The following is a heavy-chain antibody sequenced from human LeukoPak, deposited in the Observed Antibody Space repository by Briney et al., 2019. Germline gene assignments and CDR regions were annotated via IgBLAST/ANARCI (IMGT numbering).Heavy chain of an antibody. CDR3: ASQYDFWSGVTTTPSR. CDR1: GYTFTGYY. J-gene: IGHJ4*02. D-gene: IGHD3-3*01. CDR2: INPNSGDT. Sequence: ASVKVSCKASGYTFTGYYMHWVRQAPGQGLEWMGWINPNSGDTNYAQKFQGRVTMTRDTSISTAYMELSRLRSDDTAVYYCASQYDFWSGVTTTPSRWGQGTLVTVSS. V-gene: IGHV1-2*02.